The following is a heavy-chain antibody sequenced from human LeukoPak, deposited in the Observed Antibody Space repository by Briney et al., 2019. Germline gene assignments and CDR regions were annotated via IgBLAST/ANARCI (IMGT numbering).Heavy chain of an antibody. J-gene: IGHJ4*02. Sequence: SETVSLTCTVSGSSISSYYWSWIRQPPGKTLEWIGYIYYSGSTNYNPSLKSRVTISVDTSKNQFSLRLSSVTAADTAVYYCARASGYGDPFDYWGQGTLVTVSS. D-gene: IGHD4-17*01. CDR3: ARASGYGDPFDY. CDR1: GSSISSYY. CDR2: IYYSGST. V-gene: IGHV4-59*01.